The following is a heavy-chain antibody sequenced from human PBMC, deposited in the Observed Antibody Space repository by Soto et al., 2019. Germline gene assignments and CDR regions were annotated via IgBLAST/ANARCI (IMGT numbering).Heavy chain of an antibody. D-gene: IGHD3-9*01. CDR2: IYYSGST. CDR1: GGSISIGGYY. CDR3: ARDSGYAFDY. Sequence: PSETLSLTCTVSGGSISIGGYYWSWIRQHPGKGLEWIGYIYYSGSTYYNPSLKSRVTISVDTSKNQFSLKLSSVTAADTAVYYCARDSGYAFDYWGQGTLVTVSS. V-gene: IGHV4-31*03. J-gene: IGHJ4*02.